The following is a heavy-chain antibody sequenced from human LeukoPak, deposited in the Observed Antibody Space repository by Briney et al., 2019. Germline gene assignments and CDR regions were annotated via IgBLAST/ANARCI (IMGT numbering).Heavy chain of an antibody. Sequence: HPGGSLRLSCAASGLTFNIYDMHWVRLAPGKGLEWVSVISAGGGTKDYADSVKGRFSISRDNSKNTLFLQMNSLRAEDSAIYYCAKDQEGYHRPIDYWGQGTLVTVSS. CDR1: GLTFNIYD. V-gene: IGHV3-23*01. CDR2: ISAGGGTK. J-gene: IGHJ4*02. CDR3: AKDQEGYHRPIDY. D-gene: IGHD5-24*01.